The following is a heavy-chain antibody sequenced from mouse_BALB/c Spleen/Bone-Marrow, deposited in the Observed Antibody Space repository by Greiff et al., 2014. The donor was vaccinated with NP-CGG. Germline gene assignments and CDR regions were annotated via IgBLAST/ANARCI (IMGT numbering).Heavy chain of an antibody. CDR2: IDPAKGNT. J-gene: IGHJ3*01. CDR1: GFNIKDSY. V-gene: IGHV14-3*02. Sequence: DVKLQESGAELVKPGASVKLSRTASGFNIKDSYLHWVKQRPEQGLDWIGRIDPAKGNTNYDPKFQGKATITADTSSNTAYLQLSSLTSEDTAVYFCARNYPFAYWGQGTLVTVSA. D-gene: IGHD2-1*01. CDR3: ARNYPFAY.